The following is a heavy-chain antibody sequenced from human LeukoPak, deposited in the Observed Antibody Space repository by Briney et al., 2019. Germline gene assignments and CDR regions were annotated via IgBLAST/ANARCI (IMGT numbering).Heavy chain of an antibody. Sequence: RFTISRDNSKNTLYLQMGSLRAEDMAVYYCARGFVHYYDSSGFEYYFDFWGQGTLVTVSS. V-gene: IGHV3-64*01. J-gene: IGHJ4*02. D-gene: IGHD3-22*01. CDR3: ARGFVHYYDSSGFEYYFDF.